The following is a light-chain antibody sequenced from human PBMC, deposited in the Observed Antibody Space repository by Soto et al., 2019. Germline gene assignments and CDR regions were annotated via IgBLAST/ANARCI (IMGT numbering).Light chain of an antibody. J-gene: IGLJ1*01. CDR3: SSYSGASASSASSV. V-gene: IGLV2-23*02. CDR2: EVS. CDR1: SSDVGTFNL. Sequence: QSVLTQPASVSGSPGQSITISCTGTSSDVGTFNLVSWYQQHPGKAPKLLIFEVSNRPSGVSIRFSGSKSGNTASLTISGLQAEDEADYYCSSYSGASASSASSVFATGTKVTVL.